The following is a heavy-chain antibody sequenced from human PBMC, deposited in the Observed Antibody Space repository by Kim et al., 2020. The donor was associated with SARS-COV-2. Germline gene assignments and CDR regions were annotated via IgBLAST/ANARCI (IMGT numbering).Heavy chain of an antibody. CDR2: STGDDIDT. CDR1: GFTFSNYI. D-gene: IGHD3-9*01. V-gene: IGHV3-23*01. J-gene: IGHJ4*02. CDR3: AKYLMGGNILRYFDY. Sequence: GGSLSLSCAVSGFTFSNYIISWVRQAPGKGLEWVASSTGDDIDTYYADSVRGRFTISRDNSKNTLYLQMDSLRAEDTAKYYCAKYLMGGNILRYFDYWGQGTVVTVSS.